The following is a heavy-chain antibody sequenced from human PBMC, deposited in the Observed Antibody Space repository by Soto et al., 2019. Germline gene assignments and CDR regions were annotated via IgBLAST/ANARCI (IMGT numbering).Heavy chain of an antibody. Sequence: EVQLVESGGGLVQPGGSQRLSCAASGFTFSSYAMHWVRQAPGKGLEYVSAISSNGGSTYYANSVKGRFTISRDNSKNTLYLQMGSLRAEDMAVYYCARLDTEIYYFDYWGQGTLVTVSS. CDR1: GFTFSSYA. V-gene: IGHV3-64*01. CDR3: ARLDTEIYYFDY. J-gene: IGHJ4*02. D-gene: IGHD4-17*01. CDR2: ISSNGGST.